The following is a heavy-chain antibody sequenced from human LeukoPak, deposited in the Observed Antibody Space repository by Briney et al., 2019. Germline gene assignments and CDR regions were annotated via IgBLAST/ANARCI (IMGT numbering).Heavy chain of an antibody. J-gene: IGHJ6*03. V-gene: IGHV1-3*03. Sequence: ASVKVSCKASGYTFTSYAMHWVRQAPGQRLEWMGWINAGNGNTKYSQEFQGRVTITRDTSASTAYMELSSLRSEDMAVYYCARGLGAYYYYYMDVWGKGTTVTISS. CDR1: GYTFTSYA. CDR3: ARGLGAYYYYYMDV. D-gene: IGHD3-16*01. CDR2: INAGNGNT.